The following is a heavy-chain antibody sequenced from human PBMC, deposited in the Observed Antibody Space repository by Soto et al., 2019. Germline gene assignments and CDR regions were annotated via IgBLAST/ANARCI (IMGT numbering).Heavy chain of an antibody. CDR1: GGSISSYY. Sequence: SETLSLTCTVSGGSISSYYWSWIRQPPGKGLEWIGYIYYSGSTNYNPSLKSRVTISVDTSKNQFSLKLSSVTAADTAVYYCARYNWGAMGAFDIWGQGIMVTVSS. V-gene: IGHV4-59*01. D-gene: IGHD1-1*01. CDR2: IYYSGST. CDR3: ARYNWGAMGAFDI. J-gene: IGHJ3*02.